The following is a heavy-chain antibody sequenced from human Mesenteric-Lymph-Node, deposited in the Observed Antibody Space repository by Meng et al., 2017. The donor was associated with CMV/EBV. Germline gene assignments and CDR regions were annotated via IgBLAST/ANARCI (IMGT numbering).Heavy chain of an antibody. V-gene: IGHV4-39*07. CDR1: GDSVSRNSYY. Sequence: SETLSLTCNVSGDSVSRNSYYWDWIRQPPGKGLEWIGTIYYSGSTNYNPSLKSRVTISVDTSKNQFSLKLSSVTAADTAVYYCARGSYSGPLRFLEWLGGNWFDPWGQGTLVTVSS. D-gene: IGHD3-3*01. J-gene: IGHJ5*02. CDR2: IYYSGST. CDR3: ARGSYSGPLRFLEWLGGNWFDP.